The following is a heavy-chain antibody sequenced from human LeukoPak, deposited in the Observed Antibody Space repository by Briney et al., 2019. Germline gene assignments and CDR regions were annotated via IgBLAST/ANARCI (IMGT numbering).Heavy chain of an antibody. CDR1: GYTFTGYY. D-gene: IGHD3-3*01. CDR3: GTAFGVMDLDY. Sequence: AASVKVSCKASGYTFTGYYMHWVRQAPGQGLEWMGWINPNSGGTNYAQKFQGRVTMTRDTSISTAYMELSRLRSDDTAVYFCGTAFGVMDLDYWGQGTLGTVSS. CDR2: INPNSGGT. V-gene: IGHV1-2*02. J-gene: IGHJ4*02.